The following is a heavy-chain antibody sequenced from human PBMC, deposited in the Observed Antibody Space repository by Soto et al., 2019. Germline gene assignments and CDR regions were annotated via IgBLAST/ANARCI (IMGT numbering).Heavy chain of an antibody. Sequence: SETLSLTCTVSGCSIRDYYWGWIRQSPGKGLEWIGYIYYTGTTKYNPSLKSRVTISVDTSKNQFSLKLDSVTAADTAVYYCARVYAYYFDYWGQGTLVTVSS. J-gene: IGHJ4*02. V-gene: IGHV4-59*01. CDR2: IYYTGTT. D-gene: IGHD2-8*01. CDR3: ARVYAYYFDY. CDR1: GCSIRDYY.